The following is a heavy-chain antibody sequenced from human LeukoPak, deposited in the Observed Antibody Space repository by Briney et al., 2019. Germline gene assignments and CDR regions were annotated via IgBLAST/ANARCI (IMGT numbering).Heavy chain of an antibody. CDR1: GFTVSNDY. CDR3: ATVSEY. J-gene: IGHJ4*02. Sequence: PGGSLRLSCAASGFTVSNDYMAWVRQDPGKGLVWVSGINNDGTATYYADSVKGRFTISRDNAKNTVYLQMNGLRAEDTTVYYCATVSEYWGQGTLVPVSS. V-gene: IGHV3-74*01. CDR2: INNDGTAT.